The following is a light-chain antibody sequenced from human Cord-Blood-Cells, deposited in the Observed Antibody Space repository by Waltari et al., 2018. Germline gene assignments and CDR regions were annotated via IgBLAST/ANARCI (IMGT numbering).Light chain of an antibody. Sequence: QSVLTQPPSVSGAPGQRVTISCTGSSSNIGAGYAVPWYQQPPGTAPKLLIYVNSNRRSGVPDRFSGSKSGTSASLAITGLQAEDEADYYCHSYDSSLSGWVFGGGTKLTVL. V-gene: IGLV1-40*01. CDR2: VNS. CDR3: HSYDSSLSGWV. J-gene: IGLJ3*02. CDR1: SSNIGAGYA.